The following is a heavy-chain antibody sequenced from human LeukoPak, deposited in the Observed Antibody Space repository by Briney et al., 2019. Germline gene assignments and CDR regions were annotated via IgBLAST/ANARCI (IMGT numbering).Heavy chain of an antibody. CDR1: GFTFSSYW. V-gene: IGHV3-74*01. D-gene: IGHD2-21*02. Sequence: GGSLRLSCVASGFTFSSYWMHWVRQAPGKGLVWVSRINSDGSSTSYADSVKGRFTISRDNAKNTLYLQMNSLRAEDTAVYYCARELVVVTAFHYYYGMDVWGQGTTVTVSS. CDR2: INSDGSST. CDR3: ARELVVVTAFHYYYGMDV. J-gene: IGHJ6*02.